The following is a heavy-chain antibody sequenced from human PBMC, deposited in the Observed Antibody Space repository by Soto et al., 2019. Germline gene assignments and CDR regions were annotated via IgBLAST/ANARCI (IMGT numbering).Heavy chain of an antibody. D-gene: IGHD6-19*01. CDR2: MYYSGIT. J-gene: IGHJ5*02. CDR1: GGSISSISDY. CDR3: ARLSGRSRNNWFDP. Sequence: SETLSLTCTVSGGSISSISDYWGWIRQPPGKGLEWIGSMYYSGITYYNPSLKSRVTISVDTSKKQFSLNLSSATATDTAVYYCARLSGRSRNNWFDPWGQGTLVTVSS. V-gene: IGHV4-39*01.